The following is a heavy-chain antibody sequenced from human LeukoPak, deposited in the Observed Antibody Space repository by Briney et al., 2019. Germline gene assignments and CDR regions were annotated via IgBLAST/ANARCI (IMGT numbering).Heavy chain of an antibody. CDR1: GFTFDKFA. J-gene: IGHJ4*02. Sequence: GGSLRISCAASGFTFDKFAMTWVRQAPGNGLEWVSVISSSGHTTFFADSVKGRFTISRDNSKNTLYLQMDSLRPDDTALYYCARATPVLDYWGQGTLVTVS. V-gene: IGHV3-23*01. CDR3: ARATPVLDY. CDR2: ISSSGHTT. D-gene: IGHD2-15*01.